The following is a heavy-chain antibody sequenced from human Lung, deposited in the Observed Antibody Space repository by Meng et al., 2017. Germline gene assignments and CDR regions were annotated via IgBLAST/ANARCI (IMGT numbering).Heavy chain of an antibody. J-gene: IGHJ4*02. CDR1: GGSISSGGYY. Sequence: QVQLQESGPGLVKPSQNLSPTCTVSGGSISSGGYYWSWIRQYPGKGLEWIGYIYYSGSTYYNPSLRTRVTISLDTSKNQFSLKLSSVTAADTAVYYCVGTIGYYYAMAYWGQGTLVTVSS. CDR2: IYYSGST. D-gene: IGHD3-22*01. V-gene: IGHV4-31*03. CDR3: VGTIGYYYAMAY.